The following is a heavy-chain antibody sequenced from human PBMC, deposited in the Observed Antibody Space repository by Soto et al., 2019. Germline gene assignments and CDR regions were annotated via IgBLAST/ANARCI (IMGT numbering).Heavy chain of an antibody. V-gene: IGHV3-7*01. J-gene: IGHJ4*02. CDR3: AREIRPDSLNITPPAQ. Sequence: GGSLRLSCAASGFTFSSYWMSWVRQAPGKGLQWVANIKQDGSEKYYVESVKGRFTISRDNAKNSLYLQMNSLRAEDTAVYYCAREIRPDSLNITPPAQWGQGTLVTVSS. CDR2: IKQDGSEK. CDR1: GFTFSSYW.